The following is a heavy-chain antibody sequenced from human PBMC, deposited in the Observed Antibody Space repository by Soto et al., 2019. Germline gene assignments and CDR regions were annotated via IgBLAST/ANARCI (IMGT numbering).Heavy chain of an antibody. D-gene: IGHD2-2*01. CDR3: ARVAEYCSSTSCYSAGVDH. Sequence: QVQLQESGPGLVKPSETLSLTCTVSGDSISSYYWTWIRQPPGKGLEWIGYIYYSGSTNYNPPLSSRDTISVDKCNTPISRQQTSVTAADTAVYYSARVAEYCSSTSCYSAGVDHWGQGTLVTVSS. J-gene: IGHJ5*02. V-gene: IGHV4-59*08. CDR1: GDSISSYY. CDR2: IYYSGST.